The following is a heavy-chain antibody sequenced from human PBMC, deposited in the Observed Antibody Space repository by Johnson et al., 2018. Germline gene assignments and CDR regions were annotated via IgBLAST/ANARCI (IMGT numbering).Heavy chain of an antibody. D-gene: IGHD1-26*01. CDR1: GFTVSRNY. CDR3: ARDSYSGNYFDY. V-gene: IGHV3-66*02. CDR2: IYRGGQT. J-gene: IGHJ4*02. Sequence: VQLVQSGGDLVKPGKSLRLCCAASGFTVSRNYMSWVRQAPGKGLEWVSIIYRGGQTYYADSVKGRFTISRDNSKNTVDLQMNSLRPEDTAVYYCARDSYSGNYFDYWGQGTLVSVSS.